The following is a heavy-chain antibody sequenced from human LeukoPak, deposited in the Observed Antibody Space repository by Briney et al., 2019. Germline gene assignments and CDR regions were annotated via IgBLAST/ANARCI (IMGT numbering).Heavy chain of an antibody. V-gene: IGHV4-34*01. D-gene: IGHD3-3*01. CDR1: GGSFSGYY. CDR2: INHSGST. J-gene: IGHJ5*02. Sequence: SETLSLTCAVYGGSFSGYYWSWIRQPPGKGLEWIGEINHSGSTNYNPSLKSRVTISVDTSKNQFSLKLSSVTAADTAVYYCARGVVIFGVVTNWLDPWGQGTLVTVSS. CDR3: ARGVVIFGVVTNWLDP.